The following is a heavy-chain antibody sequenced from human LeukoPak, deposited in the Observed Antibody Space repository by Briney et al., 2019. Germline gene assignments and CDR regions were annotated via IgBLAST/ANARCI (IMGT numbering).Heavy chain of an antibody. J-gene: IGHJ4*02. CDR1: GGSISSSSYY. CDR2: IYYSGST. CDR3: ARSRIPRDYFDY. D-gene: IGHD2-21*01. Sequence: PSETLSLTCTVSGGSISSSSYYWGWIRQPPGKGLEWIGSIYYSGSTYYNPSLKSRVTISVDTSKNQFSLKLSSVTAADTAVYYCARSRIPRDYFDYWGQGTLVTVSS. V-gene: IGHV4-39*07.